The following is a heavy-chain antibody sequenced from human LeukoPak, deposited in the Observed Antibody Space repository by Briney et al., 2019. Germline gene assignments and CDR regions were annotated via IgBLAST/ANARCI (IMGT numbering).Heavy chain of an antibody. CDR2: VYSGGST. CDR3: ARDTFYYGMDV. Sequence: GGSLRLSCAASGFTVNNNYMTWVRQAPGKGLEWVSVVYSGGSTYYADSVKGRFTISRDDSKNTLSLQMNSLRAEDTAVYYCARDTFYYGMDVWGQGTTVTVSS. D-gene: IGHD2/OR15-2a*01. J-gene: IGHJ6*02. V-gene: IGHV3-66*01. CDR1: GFTVNNNY.